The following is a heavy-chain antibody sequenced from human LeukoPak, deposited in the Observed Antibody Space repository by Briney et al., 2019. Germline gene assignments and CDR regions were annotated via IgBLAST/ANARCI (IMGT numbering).Heavy chain of an antibody. CDR3: ARTPGYSSSFSY. V-gene: IGHV4-34*01. J-gene: IGHJ4*02. CDR1: GGSSSGYY. D-gene: IGHD6-13*01. CDR2: INHSGST. Sequence: SETLSLTCAVSGGSSSGYYWSWIRHPPGTGLDRIGEINHSGSTNYNPSLKSRVTISVDTSKNQFSLKLSSVTAADTAVYYCARTPGYSSSFSYWGQGALVTVSS.